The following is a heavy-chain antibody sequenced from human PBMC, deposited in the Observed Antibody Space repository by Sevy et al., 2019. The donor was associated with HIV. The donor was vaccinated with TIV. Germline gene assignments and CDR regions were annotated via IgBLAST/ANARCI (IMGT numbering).Heavy chain of an antibody. Sequence: SETLSLTCAVYGGSFSGYYWSWIRQPPGKGLEWTGEINHSGSTNYNPSLKSRVTISVDTSKNQFSLKLSSVTAADTAVYYCARRCRGTSCSHAFDIWGQGTMVTVSS. CDR1: GGSFSGYY. CDR3: ARRCRGTSCSHAFDI. D-gene: IGHD2-2*01. V-gene: IGHV4-34*01. CDR2: INHSGST. J-gene: IGHJ3*02.